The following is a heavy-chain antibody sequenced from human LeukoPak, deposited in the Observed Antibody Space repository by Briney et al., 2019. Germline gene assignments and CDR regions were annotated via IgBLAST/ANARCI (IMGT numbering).Heavy chain of an antibody. V-gene: IGHV1-8*03. CDR1: GYTFTSYD. CDR2: MNPNSGKT. Sequence: ASVKVSCKASGYTFTSYDINWVRQATGQGLEWMGWMNPNSGKTGYAQKFQGRVTITRDTSISTAYMEVSSLRSEDTAVYYCARGPGSGWYGGYYYYMDVWGKGTTVTVSS. J-gene: IGHJ6*03. D-gene: IGHD6-19*01. CDR3: ARGPGSGWYGGYYYYMDV.